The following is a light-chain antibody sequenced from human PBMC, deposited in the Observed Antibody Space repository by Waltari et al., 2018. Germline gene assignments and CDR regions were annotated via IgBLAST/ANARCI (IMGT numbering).Light chain of an antibody. CDR1: QSLVHSHGNTY. Sequence: VVMTQSPLSLPVTLGQPASISCRSSQSLVHSHGNTYLNWFQQRPGLSPRRLIYKISRRETGVPDRFSGSGSGTDFTLNISRVEAEDVAIYYCMQATHWPRTFGQGTKVEIK. CDR2: KIS. J-gene: IGKJ1*01. V-gene: IGKV2-30*02. CDR3: MQATHWPRT.